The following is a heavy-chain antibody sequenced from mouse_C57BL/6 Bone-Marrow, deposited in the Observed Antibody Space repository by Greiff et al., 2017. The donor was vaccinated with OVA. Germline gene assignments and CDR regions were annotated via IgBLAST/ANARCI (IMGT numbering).Heavy chain of an antibody. CDR3: ARDYYYGSRRAMDY. CDR1: GFTFSSYA. CDR2: ISDGGSYT. V-gene: IGHV5-4*01. D-gene: IGHD1-1*01. J-gene: IGHJ4*01. Sequence: EVHLVESGGGLVKPGGSLKLSCAASGFTFSSYAMSWVRQTPEKRLEWVATISDGGSYTYYPDNVKGRFTISRDNAKNNLYLQMSHLKSEDTAMYYCARDYYYGSRRAMDYWGQGTSVTVSS.